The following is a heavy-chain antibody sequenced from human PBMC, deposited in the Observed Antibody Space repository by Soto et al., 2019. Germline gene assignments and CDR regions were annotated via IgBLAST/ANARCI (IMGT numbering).Heavy chain of an antibody. V-gene: IGHV1-46*03. CDR1: GYGFTRHY. CDR2: IFPGGVNI. J-gene: IGHJ4*02. Sequence: GASVKVSCKAIGYGFTRHYIHWVRQAPGQGLEWMGTIFPGGVNISYAQKFQGRVTMTRDTSTSTVYMELSSLRSEDTAVYYCATLDYWGQGTLVTVSS. CDR3: ATLDY.